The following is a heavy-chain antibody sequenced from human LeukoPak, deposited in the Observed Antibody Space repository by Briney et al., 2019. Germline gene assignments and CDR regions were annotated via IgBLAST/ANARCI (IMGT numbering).Heavy chain of an antibody. CDR1: GFTFSDYY. J-gene: IGHJ4*02. V-gene: IGHV3-11*01. Sequence: GGSPRLSCAASGFTFSDYYMSWIRQAPGKGLEWVSYISSSGSTIYYADSVKGRFTISRDNAKNSLYLQMNSLRVEDTAVYYCARDLLIARSGQQLAFGYDYWGQGTLVTVSS. CDR3: ARDLLIARSGQQLAFGYDY. CDR2: ISSSGSTI. D-gene: IGHD6-13*01.